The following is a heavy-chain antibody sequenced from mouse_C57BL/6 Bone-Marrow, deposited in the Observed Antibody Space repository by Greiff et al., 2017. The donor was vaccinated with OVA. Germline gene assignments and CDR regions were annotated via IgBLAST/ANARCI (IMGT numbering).Heavy chain of an antibody. J-gene: IGHJ2*01. CDR3: TTLRGRGY. CDR2: IDPENGDT. D-gene: IGHD3-3*01. Sequence: EVQLQQSGAELVRPGASVKLSCTASGFNIKDDYMHWVKQRPEQGLEWIGWIDPENGDTEYASKFQGKATITADTSSNTAYLQLSSLTSEDTAVYYCTTLRGRGYWGQGTTLTVSS. V-gene: IGHV14-4*01. CDR1: GFNIKDDY.